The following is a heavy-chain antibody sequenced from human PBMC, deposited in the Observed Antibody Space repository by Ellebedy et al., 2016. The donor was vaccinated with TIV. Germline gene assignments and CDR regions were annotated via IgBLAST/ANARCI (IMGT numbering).Heavy chain of an antibody. CDR1: GFTFSSYA. CDR3: ARDIVATAGDY. Sequence: GESLKISXAASGFTFSSYAMHWVRQAPGKGLEWVAVISYDGSNKYYADSVKGRFTISRDNSKNTLYLQMNSLRAEDTAVYYCARDIVATAGDYWGQGTLVTVSS. CDR2: ISYDGSNK. D-gene: IGHD5-12*01. V-gene: IGHV3-30-3*01. J-gene: IGHJ4*02.